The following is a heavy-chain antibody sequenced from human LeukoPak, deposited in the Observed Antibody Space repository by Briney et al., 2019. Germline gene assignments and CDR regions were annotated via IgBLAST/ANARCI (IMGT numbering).Heavy chain of an antibody. CDR1: GASISSSY. V-gene: IGHV4-59*01. D-gene: IGHD3-22*01. CDR2: IYYSGST. CDR3: ARGTYITTESSAFDI. Sequence: SETLSLTCTVSGASISSSYWSWIRQPPGKGLEWIGYIYYSGSTNYNPSLKSRVTISVDTSKNQFSLKLSSVTAADTAVYYCARGTYITTESSAFDIWGQGTMVTVSS. J-gene: IGHJ3*02.